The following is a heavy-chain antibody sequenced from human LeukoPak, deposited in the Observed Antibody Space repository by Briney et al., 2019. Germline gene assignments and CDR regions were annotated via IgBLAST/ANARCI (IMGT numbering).Heavy chain of an antibody. Sequence: PGRSLRLSCAASGFTFSGYAMHWVRQAPGKGLEWVAVISYDGSNEYYADSVKGRFTISRDNSKNTLYLQMNSLSVEDTAVYYCAKDFADSGGDYFDYWGQGTLVTVSS. CDR3: AKDFADSGGDYFDY. CDR2: ISYDGSNE. J-gene: IGHJ4*01. CDR1: GFTFSGYA. D-gene: IGHD1-26*01. V-gene: IGHV3-30-3*01.